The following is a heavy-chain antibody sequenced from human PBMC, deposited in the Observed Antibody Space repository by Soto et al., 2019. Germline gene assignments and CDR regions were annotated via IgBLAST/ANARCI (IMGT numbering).Heavy chain of an antibody. J-gene: IGHJ6*02. CDR3: AKVGGSGYDFFYYGMDV. D-gene: IGHD5-12*01. V-gene: IGHV3-30*18. CDR2: ISYDGSNK. CDR1: VFTFSSYG. Sequence: PGGSLRLSCAASVFTFSSYGMHWVRQAPGKGLEWVAVISYDGSNKYYADSVKGRFTISRDNSKNTLYLQMNSLRAEDTAVYYCAKVGGSGYDFFYYGMDVWGQGTTVTVSS.